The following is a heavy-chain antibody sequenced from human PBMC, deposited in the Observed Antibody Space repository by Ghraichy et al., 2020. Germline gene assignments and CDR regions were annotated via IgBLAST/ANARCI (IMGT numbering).Heavy chain of an antibody. V-gene: IGHV4/OR15-8*02. D-gene: IGHD6-19*01. CDR1: GASISSSKW. J-gene: IGHJ4*02. Sequence: EPLNISCAVSGASISSSKWWAWVRHSPGKGLEWIGEIYSSGITNYNPSLKSRVTISLDESNNQFSLKLDSLTAADTASYYCAHSGWYSIVDWGPGTLVTVSS. CDR3: AHSGWYSIVD. CDR2: IYSSGIT.